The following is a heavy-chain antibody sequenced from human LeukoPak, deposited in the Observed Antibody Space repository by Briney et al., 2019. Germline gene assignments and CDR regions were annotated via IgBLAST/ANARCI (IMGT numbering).Heavy chain of an antibody. Sequence: PGGSLRLSCAASGFTFSSYAMSWVRQAPGKGLEWVSAISGSGGSTYYADSVKGRFTISRDNAKNSLYLQMNSLRAEDTAVYYCARALVVVAATYYYYYGMDVWGQGTTVTVSS. CDR3: ARALVVVAATYYYYYGMDV. V-gene: IGHV3-23*01. D-gene: IGHD2-15*01. CDR2: ISGSGGST. CDR1: GFTFSSYA. J-gene: IGHJ6*02.